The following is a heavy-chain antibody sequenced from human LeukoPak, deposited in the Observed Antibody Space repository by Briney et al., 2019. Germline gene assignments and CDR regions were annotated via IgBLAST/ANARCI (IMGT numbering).Heavy chain of an antibody. Sequence: SQTLSLTCAIPGDSVSSNSAAWNWIRQSPSRGLEWLGRTYYRSKWYNDYAVSVKSRITINPDTSKNQFSLQLNSMTPEDTAVYYCARGESSGWYNYYYYMDVWGKGTTVTVSS. J-gene: IGHJ6*03. CDR2: TYYRSKWYN. CDR3: ARGESSGWYNYYYYMDV. V-gene: IGHV6-1*01. CDR1: GDSVSSNSAA. D-gene: IGHD6-19*01.